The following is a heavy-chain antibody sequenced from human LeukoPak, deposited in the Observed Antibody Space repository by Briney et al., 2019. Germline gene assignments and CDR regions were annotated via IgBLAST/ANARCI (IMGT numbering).Heavy chain of an antibody. CDR2: IYSGGST. Sequence: GTLSLTCAVSGGSISSSNWWSWVRQAPGKGLEWVSVIYSGGSTYYADSVKGRFTISRDNAKNTLYLQMNSLRAEDTAVYYCARGSFVATPGTFDYWGQGTLVTVSS. CDR1: GGSISSSNW. D-gene: IGHD5-12*01. J-gene: IGHJ4*02. V-gene: IGHV3-53*01. CDR3: ARGSFVATPGTFDY.